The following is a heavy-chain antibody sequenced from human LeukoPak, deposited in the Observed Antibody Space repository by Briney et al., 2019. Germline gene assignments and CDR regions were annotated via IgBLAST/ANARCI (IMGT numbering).Heavy chain of an antibody. CDR3: ARSGRGVDSFYFYMDV. CDR2: ISSDGSNE. CDR1: GFTFSNYA. Sequence: GGSLRLSCAASGFTFSNYAMHWVRQAPGKGLEWMAVISSDGSNEYYADSVKGRFTISRDNAKNSLYLQMNSLRAEDTAVYYCARSGRGVDSFYFYMDVWGKGTTVTVSS. D-gene: IGHD3-10*01. J-gene: IGHJ6*03. V-gene: IGHV3-30*04.